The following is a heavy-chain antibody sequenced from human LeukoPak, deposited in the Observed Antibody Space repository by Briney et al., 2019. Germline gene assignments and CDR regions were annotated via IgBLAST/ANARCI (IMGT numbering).Heavy chain of an antibody. V-gene: IGHV6-1*01. CDR2: TYYRSKWYN. Sequence: SQTLSLTCAISGDSVSSNSPAWNWMRQSPSRGLEWLGRTYYRSKWYNDYAVSVKSRITINPDTSNNQLSLQLNSVTPEDTAVYYCARELGAFDTWGQGTLVTVSS. D-gene: IGHD4-17*01. J-gene: IGHJ5*02. CDR3: ARELGAFDT. CDR1: GDSVSSNSPA.